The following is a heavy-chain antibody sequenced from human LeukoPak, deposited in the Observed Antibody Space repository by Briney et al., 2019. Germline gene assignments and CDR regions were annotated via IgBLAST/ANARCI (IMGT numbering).Heavy chain of an antibody. CDR3: ARGRYSSSPPDY. J-gene: IGHJ4*02. V-gene: IGHV1-18*01. Sequence: ASVKVSFKASGYNFISYGVSWVRQAPGQGLEWMGWISAYNGNTNFAQKVQGRVTMTTDTSTNTAYMELRSLRSDDTAVYYCARGRYSSSPPDYWGQGTLVTVSS. CDR2: ISAYNGNT. CDR1: GYNFISYG. D-gene: IGHD6-13*01.